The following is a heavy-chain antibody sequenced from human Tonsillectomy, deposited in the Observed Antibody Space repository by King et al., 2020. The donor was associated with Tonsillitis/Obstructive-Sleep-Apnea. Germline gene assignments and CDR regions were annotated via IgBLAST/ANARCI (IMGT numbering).Heavy chain of an antibody. D-gene: IGHD6-6*01. CDR2: ISSRGSAI. CDR3: AREGEIAAYHY. CDR1: GFIFSSSE. J-gene: IGHJ4*02. Sequence: VQLVESGGGLVQPGGSLRLSCAASGFIFSSSEMNWVRQAPGKGLEWVSYISSRGSAIYYADSVKGRFTISRDNAKNSLFLQMNSLRVEDTAVYYCAREGEIAAYHYWGQGNLVTVSS. V-gene: IGHV3-48*03.